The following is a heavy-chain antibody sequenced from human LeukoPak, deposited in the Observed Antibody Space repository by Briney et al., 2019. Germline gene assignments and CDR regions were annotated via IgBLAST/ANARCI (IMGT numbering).Heavy chain of an antibody. D-gene: IGHD6-19*01. CDR1: GGSISSYY. CDR3: ARTYASGWHVDY. CDR2: ISYTGNT. J-gene: IGHJ4*02. V-gene: IGHV4-59*01. Sequence: SETLSLTCTVSGGSISSYYWGWIRQPPGKGLEWIGYISYTGNTNYNPSLKSRVTMSVDTSKNQFSLKLISVTAADTAVYYCARTYASGWHVDYWGQGTLVTVSS.